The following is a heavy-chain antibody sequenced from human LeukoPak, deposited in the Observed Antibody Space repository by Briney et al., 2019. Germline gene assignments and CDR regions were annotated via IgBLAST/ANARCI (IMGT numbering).Heavy chain of an antibody. CDR3: ARAPGYCSGGSCYGDYYYGMDV. D-gene: IGHD2-15*01. J-gene: IGHJ6*02. CDR1: GFTFSNAW. Sequence: GGSLRLSCAASGFTFSNAWMNWVRQAPGKGLEWVAVTSYDGGNKYYADSVKGRFTISRDNSKNTLYLQMNSLRAEDTAVYYCARAPGYCSGGSCYGDYYYGMDVWGQGTTVTVSS. CDR2: TSYDGGNK. V-gene: IGHV3-30-3*01.